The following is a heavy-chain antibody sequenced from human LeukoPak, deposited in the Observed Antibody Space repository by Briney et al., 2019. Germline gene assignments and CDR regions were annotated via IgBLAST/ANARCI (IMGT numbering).Heavy chain of an antibody. CDR2: ISGSGGST. CDR1: GFTFSSYA. J-gene: IGHJ4*02. Sequence: GGSLSLSCAASGFTFSSYAMSWVRQAPGKGLEWVSAISGSGGSTYYADSVKGRFTISRDNSKNTLYLQMNSLRAEDTAVYYCASSRPMIVVVSNTFDYWGQGTLVTVSS. D-gene: IGHD3-22*01. CDR3: ASSRPMIVVVSNTFDY. V-gene: IGHV3-23*01.